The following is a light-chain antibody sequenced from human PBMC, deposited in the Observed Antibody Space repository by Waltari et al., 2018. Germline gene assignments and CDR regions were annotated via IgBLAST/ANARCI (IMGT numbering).Light chain of an antibody. J-gene: IGKJ2*01. V-gene: IGKV3-20*01. Sequence: ENVLTQSPGTLSLSPGERGTLSCRASQSVSNNYLAWYQQKPGQAPRLLIYGASTRISGIPDRFSGSGSGTDFTLSINSLEHEDSAVYYCQQYGSSPYTFGQGTKLEIK. CDR1: QSVSNNY. CDR3: QQYGSSPYT. CDR2: GAS.